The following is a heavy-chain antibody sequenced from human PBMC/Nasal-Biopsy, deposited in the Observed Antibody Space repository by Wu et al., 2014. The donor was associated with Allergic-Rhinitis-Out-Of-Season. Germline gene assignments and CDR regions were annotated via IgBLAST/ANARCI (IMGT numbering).Heavy chain of an antibody. CDR3: ARDRAGEYSSSWHL. CDR2: IYSGVIT. Sequence: TLSLTCTVSDVSISRTSFYWGWIRQSPGKGLEWIGSIYSGVITYYNPSLKSRVSIFADMPKNQFSLKLHSVTAADTAVYYCARDRAGEYSSSWHLWGQGTLISVSS. V-gene: IGHV4-39*02. D-gene: IGHD6-13*01. CDR1: DVSISRTSFY. J-gene: IGHJ5*02.